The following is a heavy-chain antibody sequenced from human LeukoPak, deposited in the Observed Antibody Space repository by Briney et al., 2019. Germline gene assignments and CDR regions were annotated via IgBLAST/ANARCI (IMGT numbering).Heavy chain of an antibody. V-gene: IGHV4-34*01. CDR1: GGSISSYY. Sequence: PSETLSLTCTVSGGSISSYYWSWIRQPPGKGLEWIGEINHSGSTNYNPSLKSRVTISVDTSKNQFSLKLSSVTAADTAVYYCARLANWGFGGDYWGQGTLVTVSS. D-gene: IGHD7-27*01. CDR3: ARLANWGFGGDY. J-gene: IGHJ4*02. CDR2: INHSGST.